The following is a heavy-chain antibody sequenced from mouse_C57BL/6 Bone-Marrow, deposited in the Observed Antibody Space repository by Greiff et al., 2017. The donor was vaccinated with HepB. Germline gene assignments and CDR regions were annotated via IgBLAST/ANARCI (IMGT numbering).Heavy chain of an antibody. CDR1: GFTFSSYA. CDR2: ISSGGDYI. CDR3: TRDEPYSFAY. V-gene: IGHV5-9-1*02. D-gene: IGHD6-5*01. J-gene: IGHJ3*01. Sequence: EVMLVESGEGLVKPGGSLKLSCAASGFTFSSYAMSWVRQTPEKRLEWVAYISSGGDYIYYADTVKGRFTISRDNARNTLYLQMSSLKSEDTAMYYCTRDEPYSFAYWGQGTLVTVSA.